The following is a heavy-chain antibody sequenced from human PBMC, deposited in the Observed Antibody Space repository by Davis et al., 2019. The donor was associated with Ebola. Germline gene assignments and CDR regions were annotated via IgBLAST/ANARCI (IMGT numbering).Heavy chain of an antibody. CDR1: GFPFTTYT. V-gene: IGHV3-21*04. D-gene: IGHD1/OR15-1a*01. Sequence: GGSLRLSCAASGFPFTTYTLNWVRQAPGKGLECVSSISSYSDYIYYADSVKGRFTASRDNAKNSLYLQMNSLRIEDTAVYYCVTENWYRFESWGQGTLVTVSS. CDR2: ISSYSDYI. J-gene: IGHJ4*02. CDR3: VTENWYRFES.